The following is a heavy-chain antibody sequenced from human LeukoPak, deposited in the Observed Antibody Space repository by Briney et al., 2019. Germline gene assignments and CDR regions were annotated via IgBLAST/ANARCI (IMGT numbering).Heavy chain of an antibody. CDR3: ARIDY. J-gene: IGHJ4*02. CDR1: GFTFGSYG. CDR2: ISSSSSYI. V-gene: IGHV3-21*01. Sequence: PGGSLRLSCAASGFTFGSYGMSWVRQAPGKGLEWVSSISSSSSYIYYADSVKGRFIISRDNSKNTLYLQMNSLRAEDTAVYYCARIDYWGQGTLVTVSS.